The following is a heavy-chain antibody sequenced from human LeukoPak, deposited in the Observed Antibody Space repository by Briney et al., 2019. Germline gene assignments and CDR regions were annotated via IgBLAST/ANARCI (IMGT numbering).Heavy chain of an antibody. V-gene: IGHV3-30-3*01. D-gene: IGHD6-19*01. Sequence: PGGSLRLSCAASGFIFSSYAMHWVRQAPGKGLEWVAVISYDGSNKYYADSVKGRFTISRDNSKNTLYLQMNSLRAEDTAVYYCARDLEDYSQWLTSFDYWGQGTLVTVSS. CDR2: ISYDGSNK. CDR1: GFIFSSYA. J-gene: IGHJ4*02. CDR3: ARDLEDYSQWLTSFDY.